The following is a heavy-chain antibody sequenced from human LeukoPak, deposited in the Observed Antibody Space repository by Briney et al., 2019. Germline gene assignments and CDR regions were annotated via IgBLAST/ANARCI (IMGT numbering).Heavy chain of an antibody. CDR1: GFTFSSYA. CDR2: ISDSGGST. V-gene: IGHV3-23*01. Sequence: GGSLRLSCAASGFTFSSYAMSWVRQAPGKGLEWVSVISDSGGSTDYADSVKGRFTISRDNSKNTVYLQMNSLRAEDTALYYCAKDGVGSGTINWFDPWGQGTLVSVSS. D-gene: IGHD3-10*01. J-gene: IGHJ5*02. CDR3: AKDGVGSGTINWFDP.